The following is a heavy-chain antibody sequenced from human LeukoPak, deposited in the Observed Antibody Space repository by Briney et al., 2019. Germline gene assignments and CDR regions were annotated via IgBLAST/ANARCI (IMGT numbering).Heavy chain of an antibody. D-gene: IGHD3-22*01. V-gene: IGHV4-30-4*08. Sequence: SETLSLTCTVSGGSISSGDYYWSWIRQPPGKGLEWIGYIYYSGSTYYNPSLKSRVTISVDTSKNQFSLKLSSVTAADTAVCYCAREDYYDSSGYYLVYWGQGTLVTVSS. CDR3: AREDYYDSSGYYLVY. CDR1: GGSISSGDYY. CDR2: IYYSGST. J-gene: IGHJ4*02.